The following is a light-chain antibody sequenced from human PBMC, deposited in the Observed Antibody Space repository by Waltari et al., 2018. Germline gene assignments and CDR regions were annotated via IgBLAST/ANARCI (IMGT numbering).Light chain of an antibody. CDR2: HAS. CDR1: ESIATN. CDR3: QQYNNWPPST. V-gene: IGKV3-15*01. J-gene: IGKJ1*01. Sequence: EIVLTQSPVTLYVSPGETATLSCRASESIATNLAWYQHRPGQAPRLLIFHASTRATGIPAKFTGSGSGTEFTLTISSLQSEDFAVYYCQQYNNWPPSTFGQGTNVEI.